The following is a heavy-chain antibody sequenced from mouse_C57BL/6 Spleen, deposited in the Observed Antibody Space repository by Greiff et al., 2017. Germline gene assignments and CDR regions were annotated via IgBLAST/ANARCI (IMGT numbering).Heavy chain of an antibody. Sequence: QVQLKQSGAELVRPGASVTLSCKASGYTFTDYEMHWVKQTPVHGLEWIGAIDPETGGSAYNQKFKGKAILTADKSSSTAYMELRSLTSEDSAVYYCTRGGMITTYYFDDWGQGTTLTVSS. J-gene: IGHJ2*01. D-gene: IGHD2-4*01. CDR1: GYTFTDYE. V-gene: IGHV1-15*01. CDR3: TRGGMITTYYFDD. CDR2: IDPETGGS.